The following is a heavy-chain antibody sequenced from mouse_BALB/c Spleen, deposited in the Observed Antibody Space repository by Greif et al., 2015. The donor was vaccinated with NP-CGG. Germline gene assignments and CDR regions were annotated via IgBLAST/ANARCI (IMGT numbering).Heavy chain of an antibody. CDR2: ISTYYGDA. CDR1: GYTFTDYA. V-gene: IGHV1S137*01. J-gene: IGHJ2*01. CDR3: ARPTGEYYFDY. D-gene: IGHD4-1*02. Sequence: QVQLQQSGAELVRPGVSVKISCKGSGYTFTDYAMHWVKQSHAKSLEWIGVISTYYGDASYNQKFKGKATMTVDKSSSTAYMELARLTSEDSAIYYCARPTGEYYFDYWGQGTTLTVSS.